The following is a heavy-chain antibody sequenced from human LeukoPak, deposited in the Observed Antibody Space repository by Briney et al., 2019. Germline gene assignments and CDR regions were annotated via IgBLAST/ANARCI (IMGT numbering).Heavy chain of an antibody. D-gene: IGHD6-13*01. V-gene: IGHV3-23*01. CDR3: AKSRSGSSNWALRIFDN. CDR1: GFTFSSYA. Sequence: GGSLRLSCAASGFTFSSYAMSWVRQAPGKGLEWVSAISGSGGSTYYADSVKGRFTISRDNSKNTLYLQMNSLRAEDTAVYYCAKSRSGSSNWALRIFDNWGQGTLVSVSS. CDR2: ISGSGGST. J-gene: IGHJ4*02.